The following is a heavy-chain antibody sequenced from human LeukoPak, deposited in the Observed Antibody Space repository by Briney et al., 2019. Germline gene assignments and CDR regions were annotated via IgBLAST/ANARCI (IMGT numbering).Heavy chain of an antibody. CDR3: ARGGWFGEFLSPFYYYYGMDV. V-gene: IGHV4-30-4*01. J-gene: IGHJ6*04. CDR1: GGSISSGDYY. D-gene: IGHD3-10*01. CDR2: IYYSGST. Sequence: SETLSLTCTVSGGSISSGDYYWSWIRQPPGKGLEWIGYIYYSGSTYYNPSLKSRVTISVDTSKNQFSLKLSSVTAADTAVYYCARGGWFGEFLSPFYYYYGMDVWGKGTTVTVSS.